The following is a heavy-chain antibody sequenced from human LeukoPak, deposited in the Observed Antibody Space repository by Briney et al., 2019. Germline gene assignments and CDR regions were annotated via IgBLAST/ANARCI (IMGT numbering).Heavy chain of an antibody. CDR3: ALEGDSFDY. V-gene: IGHV3-30*03. D-gene: IGHD2-21*01. CDR1: GFTFSSYG. CDR2: ISYDGSNK. J-gene: IGHJ4*02. Sequence: GGSLRLSCAASGFTFSSYGMHWVRQAPGKGLEWVAVISYDGSNKYYADSVKGRFTISRDNSKNTLYLQMNSLRAEDTAVYYCALEGDSFDYWGQGTLVTVSS.